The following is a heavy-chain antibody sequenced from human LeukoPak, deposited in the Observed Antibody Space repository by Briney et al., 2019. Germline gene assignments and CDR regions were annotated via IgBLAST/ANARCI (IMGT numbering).Heavy chain of an antibody. CDR2: IYHSGIT. Sequence: SETLSLTCAVSAYSISSGYYWGWIRQPPGKGLEWIASIYHSGITYYNPSLKSRVTRSVDTSKNYLPLKVSSVTAADSAVYYCARQYTSGSGYYFDYWGQGALVSVSS. CDR1: AYSISSGYY. J-gene: IGHJ4*02. D-gene: IGHD6-25*01. V-gene: IGHV4-38-2*01. CDR3: ARQYTSGSGYYFDY.